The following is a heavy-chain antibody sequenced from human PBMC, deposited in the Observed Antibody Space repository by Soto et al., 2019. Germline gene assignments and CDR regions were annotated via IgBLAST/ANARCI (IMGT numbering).Heavy chain of an antibody. D-gene: IGHD3-9*01. CDR2: IKQDGSEK. Sequence: EVQLVASGGGLVQPGGSLRLSCAASGFTFSSYWMSWVRQAPGKGLEWVANIKQDGSEKYYVDSVKGRFTISRDNAKNSLYLQMNSLRAEDTAVYYCARAGRITIFSTGYPLNAFDIRGQGTMVTVSS. V-gene: IGHV3-7*01. CDR3: ARAGRITIFSTGYPLNAFDI. CDR1: GFTFSSYW. J-gene: IGHJ3*02.